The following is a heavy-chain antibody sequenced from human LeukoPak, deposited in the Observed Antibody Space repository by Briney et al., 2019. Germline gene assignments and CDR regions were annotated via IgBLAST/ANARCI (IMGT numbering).Heavy chain of an antibody. D-gene: IGHD1-26*01. V-gene: IGHV3-21*01. J-gene: IGHJ5*02. CDR2: ISSSSSYL. CDR3: ARAYSGSYNWFDP. CDR1: GFTFNSHS. Sequence: PGGSLRLSCAASGFTFNSHSMNWVSQAPGKGLEWFSGISSSSSYLYYADSVKGRFTVSRDNAKHSLYLQMNSLRAEDTAVYYCARAYSGSYNWFDPWGQGTLVTVSS.